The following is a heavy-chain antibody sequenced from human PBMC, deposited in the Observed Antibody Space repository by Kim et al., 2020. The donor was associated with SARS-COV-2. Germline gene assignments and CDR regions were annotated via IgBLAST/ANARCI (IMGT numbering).Heavy chain of an antibody. Sequence: GGSLRLSCVASGFSFSTYVMSWVRQTPGKGLERVSGISGSGGSIYYAQSVKGRFTISRDNSRNTLYLQLNSLRAEDTAVYFCARGGTATYFDYWGQGTLVTVSS. CDR1: GFSFSTYV. CDR2: ISGSGGSI. D-gene: IGHD2-21*02. CDR3: ARGGTATYFDY. V-gene: IGHV3-23*01. J-gene: IGHJ4*02.